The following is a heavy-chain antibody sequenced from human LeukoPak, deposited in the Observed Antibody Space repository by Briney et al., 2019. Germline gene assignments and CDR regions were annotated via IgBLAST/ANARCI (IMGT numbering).Heavy chain of an antibody. Sequence: ASVKVSCKASGYTFTSYGISWVRQAPGQGLEWMGWISAYNGNTNYAQKLQGRVTMTTDTSTSTAYMELSSLRSEDTAVYYCARLELGRGFVDYWGQGTLVTVSS. CDR3: ARLELGRGFVDY. J-gene: IGHJ4*02. CDR2: ISAYNGNT. D-gene: IGHD7-27*01. V-gene: IGHV1-18*01. CDR1: GYTFTSYG.